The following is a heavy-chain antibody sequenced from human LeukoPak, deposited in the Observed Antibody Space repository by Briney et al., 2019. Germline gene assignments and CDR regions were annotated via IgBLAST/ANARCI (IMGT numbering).Heavy chain of an antibody. CDR1: GFTFSSYE. V-gene: IGHV3-21*01. J-gene: IGHJ6*03. Sequence: GGSLRLSCAASGFTFSSYEMNWVRQAPGKGLEWVSSISSGTSYIYYADSVKGRFTISRDNAKNSLYLQMNSLRAEDTAVYYCAKDRCSNGIGCYYYYMDVWGKGTTVTISS. CDR2: ISSGTSYI. D-gene: IGHD2-8*01. CDR3: AKDRCSNGIGCYYYYMDV.